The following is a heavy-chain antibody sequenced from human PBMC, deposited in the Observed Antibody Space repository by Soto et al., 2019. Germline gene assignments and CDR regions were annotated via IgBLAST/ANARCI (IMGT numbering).Heavy chain of an antibody. CDR2: ISGSGGST. D-gene: IGHD6-13*01. CDR1: GFTFSNYA. V-gene: IGHV3-23*01. CDR3: AKDQGSSWSEIDY. J-gene: IGHJ4*02. Sequence: PWGSLRLSCAASGFTFSNYAVTWVRQAPGKGLEWVSTISGSGGSTYYADSVKGRFTISRDNSKNTLYLQMNSLRAEDTAVYYCAKDQGSSWSEIDYWGQGTQVTVSS.